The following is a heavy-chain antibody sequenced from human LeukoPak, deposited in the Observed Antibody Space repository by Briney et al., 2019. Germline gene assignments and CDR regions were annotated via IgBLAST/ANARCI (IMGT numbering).Heavy chain of an antibody. CDR1: GGSISSGDYY. CDR2: IYYSGST. J-gene: IGHJ4*02. V-gene: IGHV4-30-4*01. Sequence: SETLSLTCTVSGGSISSGDYYWSWIRQPPGKGLEWIGYIYYSGSTYYNPSLKSRVTISVDTSKNQFSLKLSSVTAADTAVYYCARTGFDYYFDYWGQGTLVTVSS. CDR3: ARTGFDYYFDY.